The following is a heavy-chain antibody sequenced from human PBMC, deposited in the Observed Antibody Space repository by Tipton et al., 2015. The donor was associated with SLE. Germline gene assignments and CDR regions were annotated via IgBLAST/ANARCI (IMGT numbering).Heavy chain of an antibody. J-gene: IGHJ6*03. D-gene: IGHD3-3*01. CDR2: ISGSGADT. V-gene: IGHV3-23*01. CDR3: AREGFLEWFSPHPGRNYYYLDV. CDR1: GFTFNNYV. Sequence: GSLRLSCAASGFTFNNYVMTRVRQAPGKGLEWVSGISGSGADTYYADSVKGRFTISRDNAKNSLSLLMNSLRVEDTAVYYCAREGFLEWFSPHPGRNYYYLDVWGKGTTVTVSS.